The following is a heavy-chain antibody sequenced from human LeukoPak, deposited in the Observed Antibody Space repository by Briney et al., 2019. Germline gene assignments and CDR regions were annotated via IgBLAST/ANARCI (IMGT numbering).Heavy chain of an antibody. V-gene: IGHV4-4*07. CDR1: GVSITTYY. CDR3: ARHTRMWGYFDS. D-gene: IGHD1-26*01. Sequence: SETLSLTCSVSGVSITTYYWSWFRQTAGKGPDCLGRLYASGPTNYNPSLKSRVTMSVDTSKNQLSLNVRSVTVADPAVYFCARHTRMWGYFDSWGQGTLVAVPS. J-gene: IGHJ4*02. CDR2: LYASGPT.